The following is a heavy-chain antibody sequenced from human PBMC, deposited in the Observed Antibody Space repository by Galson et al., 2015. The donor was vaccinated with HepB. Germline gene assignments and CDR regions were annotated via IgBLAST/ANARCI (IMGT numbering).Heavy chain of an antibody. Sequence: SVKVSCKASGYTFTGYHMHWVRQAPGQGLEWMGRINPNSGGTNYAQKFQGRVTMTRDTSISTAYMELSRLRSEDTAVYYCAMKYSSGWYERDDAFDIWGQGTMVTVSS. CDR3: AMKYSSGWYERDDAFDI. CDR2: INPNSGGT. D-gene: IGHD6-19*01. V-gene: IGHV1-2*06. CDR1: GYTFTGYH. J-gene: IGHJ3*02.